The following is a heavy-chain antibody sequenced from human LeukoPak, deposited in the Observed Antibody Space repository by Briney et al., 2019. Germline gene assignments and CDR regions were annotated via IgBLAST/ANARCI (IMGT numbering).Heavy chain of an antibody. J-gene: IGHJ4*02. CDR3: AREYSGFDYPIDY. D-gene: IGHD5-12*01. CDR2: ISYDGSNN. V-gene: IGHV3-30-3*01. Sequence: PGGSLRLSCAASGFTLRSYAMHWVRQAPGKGLEWGAFISYDGSNNYYADSVKGRFTISRDNSKNTLYLQMNSLRTEDTAVYYCAREYSGFDYPIDYWGQGTLVTVSS. CDR1: GFTLRSYA.